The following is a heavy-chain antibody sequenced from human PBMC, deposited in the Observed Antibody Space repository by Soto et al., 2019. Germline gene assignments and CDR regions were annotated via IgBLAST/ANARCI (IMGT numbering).Heavy chain of an antibody. D-gene: IGHD1-26*01. V-gene: IGHV4-59*08. CDR1: SGPSSSHN. CDR2: VYNTGGT. J-gene: IGHJ6*02. CDR3: VRQGIGSLHALVDV. Sequence: QVQLQQSGPGLVKPSETLSLTCTVSSGPSSSHNWGWIRQSPGRGLEWIGYVYNTGGTSYNPALKSRVTISADTSANQISLTLSFVTAADTAIYYCVRQGIGSLHALVDVLGQGTTVSVSS.